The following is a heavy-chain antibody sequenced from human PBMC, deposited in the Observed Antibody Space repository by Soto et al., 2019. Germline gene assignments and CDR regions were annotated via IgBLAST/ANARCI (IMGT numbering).Heavy chain of an antibody. Sequence: SQTLSLTCVISGDSVSSSSVAWNWVRQSPSRGLEWLGRTYYRSRWYSDFAVSVRGRIVINADTSKNQFSLQLNSVTPEDTAVYFCARSEEDHDYYYYGLDVWGQGTTVTVSS. J-gene: IGHJ6*02. CDR2: TYYRSRWYS. CDR1: GDSVSSSSVA. D-gene: IGHD2-15*01. V-gene: IGHV6-1*01. CDR3: ARSEEDHDYYYYGLDV.